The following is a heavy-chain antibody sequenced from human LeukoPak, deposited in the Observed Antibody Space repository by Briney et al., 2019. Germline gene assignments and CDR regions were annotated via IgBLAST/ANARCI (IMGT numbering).Heavy chain of an antibody. J-gene: IGHJ4*02. CDR2: IYYSGIT. CDR1: GGSISSSNYY. Sequence: SETLSLTCTVSGGSISSSNYYWGWIRQPPGKGLEWIGSIYYSGITYYNPSLKSRVTISVDTSNNQFSLKLSSVTAADTAMYYCARRYYVSGTYHPAWIDCWGQGTLVTVSS. D-gene: IGHD3-10*01. V-gene: IGHV4-39*01. CDR3: ARRYYVSGTYHPAWIDC.